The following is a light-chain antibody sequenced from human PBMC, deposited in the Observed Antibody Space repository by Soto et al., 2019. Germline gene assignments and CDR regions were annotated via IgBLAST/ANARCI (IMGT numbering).Light chain of an antibody. CDR1: SSDIGTYIY. V-gene: IGLV2-14*01. Sequence: QSALTQPASVSGSTRQSISISCSGTSSDIGTYIYVSWYLQHPGKAPKLLIYEVGNRPSGVSNRFSGYKSGTTAALTISGIQAEEEADYYCSSYTNSNSVVFGGGTKPTVL. J-gene: IGLJ2*01. CDR2: EVG. CDR3: SSYTNSNSVV.